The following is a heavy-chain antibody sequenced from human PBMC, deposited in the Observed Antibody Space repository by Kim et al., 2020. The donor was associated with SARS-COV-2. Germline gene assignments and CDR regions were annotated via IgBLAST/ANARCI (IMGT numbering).Heavy chain of an antibody. CDR2: AYYIANT. CDR1: GGSLSSSSYY. Sequence: SETLSLTCTVSGGSLSSSSYYWGWIRQPPGQGLGWIRTAYYIANTYYNPTLKSRVTISVDTSKNQFSLKLGSVTAADTAVYYCARPQRCSGGWY. V-gene: IGHV4-39*01. CDR3: ARPQRCSGGWY. J-gene: IGHJ2*01. D-gene: IGHD2-15*01.